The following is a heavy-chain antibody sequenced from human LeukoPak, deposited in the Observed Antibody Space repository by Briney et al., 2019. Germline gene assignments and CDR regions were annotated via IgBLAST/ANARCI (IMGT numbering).Heavy chain of an antibody. CDR3: ARHWDSSGPFDY. Sequence: SETLSLTCTVSGGSISSYYWSWIRQPPGKGLEWIGYIYYSGSTNYNPSLKSRVTISVDTSKNQFSLKLSSVTAADTAVYYCARHWDSSGPFDYWGQGTLVTVSS. CDR2: IYYSGST. J-gene: IGHJ4*02. CDR1: GGSISSYY. V-gene: IGHV4-59*08. D-gene: IGHD3-22*01.